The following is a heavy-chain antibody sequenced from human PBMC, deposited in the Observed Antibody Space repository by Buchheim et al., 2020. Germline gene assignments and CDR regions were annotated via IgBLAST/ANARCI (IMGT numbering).Heavy chain of an antibody. CDR3: ARLYCRSTGCYGVDL. V-gene: IGHV4-59*08. Sequence: QVQLQESGPGLVKPSETLSLTCSVSGGSISNYFWSWIRQPPGKGLEWIGYIYNNGSTNYNPSLKSRVTILVDTSKNQFSLTLSSVTAGDRAIYYCARLYCRSTGCYGVDLWGQGTL. CDR2: IYNNGST. J-gene: IGHJ5*02. CDR1: GGSISNYF. D-gene: IGHD2-2*01.